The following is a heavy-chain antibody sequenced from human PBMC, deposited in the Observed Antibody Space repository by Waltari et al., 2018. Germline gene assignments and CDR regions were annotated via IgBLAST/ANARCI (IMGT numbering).Heavy chain of an antibody. CDR3: ARGGTIFGVVIPLGCDYYYYYGMDV. D-gene: IGHD3-3*01. CDR1: GCSIRRYY. Sequence: QVQLQESGPGLVKPSETLSLTCTVPGCSIRRYYWSWIRQPPGTGPEWIGYIYYSGSTNYNPSLKSRDTISVDTSKNQFSLKLSSVTAADTAVYYCARGGTIFGVVIPLGCDYYYYYGMDVWGQGTTVTVSS. V-gene: IGHV4-59*01. J-gene: IGHJ6*02. CDR2: IYYSGST.